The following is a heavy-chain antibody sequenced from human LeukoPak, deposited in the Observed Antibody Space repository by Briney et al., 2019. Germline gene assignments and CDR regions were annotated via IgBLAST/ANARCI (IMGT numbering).Heavy chain of an antibody. J-gene: IGHJ6*02. CDR3: ARETRSEIIGGMDV. CDR2: IQTDGNPK. V-gene: IGHV3-30*02. D-gene: IGHD2-15*01. Sequence: GGSLRLSCAASGFTFTSYGMHWVREAPGEGLEWVAFIQTDGNPKSYADSVRGRFTTSRDNSKKTCYLQMDSLRVEDTAVYYCARETRSEIIGGMDVRGQGTMVTVTS. CDR1: GFTFTSYG.